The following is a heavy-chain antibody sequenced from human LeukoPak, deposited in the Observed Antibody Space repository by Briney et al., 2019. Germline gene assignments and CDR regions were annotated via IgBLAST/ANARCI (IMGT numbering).Heavy chain of an antibody. D-gene: IGHD1-20*01. V-gene: IGHV3-23*01. Sequence: PGGSLRLSCAASGFTFIGYAMNWVRQAPGKGLEWVSTISVRGGTGSTTYYADSVKGRFTISRDNSKSTLYLQMNSLRAEDTAVYYCAKAPNWNPFGWFDPWGQGTLVTVSS. CDR1: GFTFIGYA. CDR3: AKAPNWNPFGWFDP. CDR2: ISVRGGTGSTT. J-gene: IGHJ5*02.